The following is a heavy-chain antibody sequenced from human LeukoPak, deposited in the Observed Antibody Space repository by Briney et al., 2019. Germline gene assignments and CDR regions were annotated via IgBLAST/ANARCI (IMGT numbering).Heavy chain of an antibody. J-gene: IGHJ4*02. Sequence: GGSLTLSCAASGFTFSPYWMHLVRPAPGKGLVWVSRINNDGSSTSYSDSVKGRFTISRDNAKSTLYLQMNSLTAEDTAVYYCAREPAYCGGDCLFDYWGQGTLVTASS. V-gene: IGHV3-74*01. D-gene: IGHD2-21*01. CDR2: INNDGSST. CDR3: AREPAYCGGDCLFDY. CDR1: GFTFSPYW.